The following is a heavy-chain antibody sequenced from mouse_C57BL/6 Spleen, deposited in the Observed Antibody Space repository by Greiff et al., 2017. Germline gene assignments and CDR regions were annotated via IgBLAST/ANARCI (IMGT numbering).Heavy chain of an antibody. CDR2: ISDGGSYT. J-gene: IGHJ2*01. D-gene: IGHD1-1*01. CDR3: ARDWLITTVVENGYFDY. V-gene: IGHV5-4*01. Sequence: EVQGVESGGGLVKPGGSLKLSCAASGFTFSSYAMSWVRQTPEKRLEWVATISDGGSYTYYPDNVKGRFTISRDNAQHNLYLQMSHLKSEDTAMYYCARDWLITTVVENGYFDYWGQGTTLTVSS. CDR1: GFTFSSYA.